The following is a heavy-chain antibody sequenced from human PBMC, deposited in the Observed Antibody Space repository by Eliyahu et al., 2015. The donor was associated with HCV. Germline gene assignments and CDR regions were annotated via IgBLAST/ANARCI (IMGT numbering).Heavy chain of an antibody. CDR2: IKSKTDGGTT. Sequence: EVQLVESGGGLVKPGGSLRLSCAASGFTFSNTWMXWVRQXPGKGLEWVGRIKSKTDGGTTDYAAPVKGRFTISRDDSKNTLYLQMNSLKTEDTAVYYCTTDSPYYDFWSGYYFGDYWGQGTLVTVSS. J-gene: IGHJ4*02. V-gene: IGHV3-15*01. CDR3: TTDSPYYDFWSGYYFGDY. CDR1: GFTFSNTW. D-gene: IGHD3-3*01.